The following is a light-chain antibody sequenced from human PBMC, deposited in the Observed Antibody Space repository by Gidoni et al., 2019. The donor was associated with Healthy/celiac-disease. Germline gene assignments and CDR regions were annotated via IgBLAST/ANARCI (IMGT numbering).Light chain of an antibody. J-gene: IGKJ3*01. CDR1: QSISSY. CDR2: AAS. V-gene: IGKV1-39*01. Sequence: DIQMTQSPSSLSASVGNRVTINCRASQSISSYLKWYQQKPGKAPKPLIYAASSLQSGVQSRFIGSGSGTDVTLTIISLLPEDFATFYCQQSYSTEFTFGPGTKVDIK. CDR3: QQSYSTEFT.